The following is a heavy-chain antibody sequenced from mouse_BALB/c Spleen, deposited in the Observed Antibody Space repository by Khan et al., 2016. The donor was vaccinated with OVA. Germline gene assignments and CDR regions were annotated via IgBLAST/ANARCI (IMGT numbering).Heavy chain of an antibody. CDR1: GFSLTSYG. V-gene: IGHV2-6-1*01. D-gene: IGHD2-10*01. J-gene: IGHJ4*01. CDR3: ARQPYYHYYVMDY. Sequence: QVQLKESGPGLVAPSQSLSITCTISGFSLTSYGVHWLRQPPGQGLEWLVVIWSDGSTASNSALKSRLSISKDNSKSQVFLKMNSLQTDDTAMYYCARQPYYHYYVMDYWGQGTSVTVSS. CDR2: IWSDGST.